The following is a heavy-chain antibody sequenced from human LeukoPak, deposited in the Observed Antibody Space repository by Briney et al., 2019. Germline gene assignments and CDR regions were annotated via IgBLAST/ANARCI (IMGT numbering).Heavy chain of an antibody. D-gene: IGHD1-26*01. J-gene: IGHJ3*02. CDR3: AKQSRAWWELLDAFDI. CDR1: GFTFSSYA. Sequence: GGSLRLSCAASGFTFSSYAMSWVRQAPGKGLEWVSAFSGSGGSTYYADSVKGRFTISRDNSKNTLYLQMNSLRAEDTAVYYCAKQSRAWWELLDAFDIWGQGTMVTVSS. CDR2: FSGSGGST. V-gene: IGHV3-23*01.